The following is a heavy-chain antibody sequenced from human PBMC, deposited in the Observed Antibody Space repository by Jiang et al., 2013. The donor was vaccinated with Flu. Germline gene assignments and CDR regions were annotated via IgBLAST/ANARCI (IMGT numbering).Heavy chain of an antibody. CDR2: ISYDGSNK. CDR1: GFTFSSYG. Sequence: QLLESGGGVVQPGRSLRLSCAASGFTFSSYGMHWVRQAPGKGLEWVAVISYDGSNKYYADSVKGRFTISRDNSKNTLYLQMNSLRAEDTAVYYCAKDQWLELQYYFDYWGQGTLVTVSS. V-gene: IGHV3-30*18. J-gene: IGHJ4*02. CDR3: AKDQWLELQYYFDY. D-gene: IGHD1-7*01.